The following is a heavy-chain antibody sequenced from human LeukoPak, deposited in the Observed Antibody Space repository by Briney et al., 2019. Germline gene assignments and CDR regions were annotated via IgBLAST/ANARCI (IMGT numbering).Heavy chain of an antibody. CDR1: GYTFTSYD. D-gene: IGHD3-3*01. V-gene: IGHV1-8*03. Sequence: ASVKVSCKASGYTFTSYDINWVRQATGQGLEWMGWMNPNSGNTGYAQKFQGRVTITRNTSISTAYMELSSLRSEDTAVYYCARVGTVTIFGVVTYYYMDVWGKGTTVTVSS. J-gene: IGHJ6*03. CDR3: ARVGTVTIFGVVTYYYMDV. CDR2: MNPNSGNT.